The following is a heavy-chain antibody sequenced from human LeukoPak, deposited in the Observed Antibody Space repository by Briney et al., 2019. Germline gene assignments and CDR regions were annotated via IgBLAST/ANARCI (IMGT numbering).Heavy chain of an antibody. V-gene: IGHV1-46*01. J-gene: IGHJ4*02. CDR2: INPSGGST. CDR3: ARVEAYCGGDCLAGLD. D-gene: IGHD2-21*02. Sequence: ASVKVSCKASGYTFTSYYIHWVRQAPGQGLEWMGIINPSGGSTSYAQKLQGRVTMTRDMSTSRVYMELSSLRSEDTAVYYCARVEAYCGGDCLAGLDWGQGTLVTVSS. CDR1: GYTFTSYY.